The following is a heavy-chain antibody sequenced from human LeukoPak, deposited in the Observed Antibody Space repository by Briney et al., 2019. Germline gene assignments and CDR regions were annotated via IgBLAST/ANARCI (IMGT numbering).Heavy chain of an antibody. D-gene: IGHD6-19*01. CDR3: IISPAGIAVAGDY. CDR2: IKQDGSEK. Sequence: GGSLRLSCAASGFTFSSYWMSWVRQAPGKGLEWVANIKQDGSEKYYVDSVKGRFTISRDNAKNSLYLQMNSLRAEDTAVYYCIISPAGIAVAGDYWGQGTLVTVSS. CDR1: GFTFSSYW. J-gene: IGHJ4*02. V-gene: IGHV3-7*01.